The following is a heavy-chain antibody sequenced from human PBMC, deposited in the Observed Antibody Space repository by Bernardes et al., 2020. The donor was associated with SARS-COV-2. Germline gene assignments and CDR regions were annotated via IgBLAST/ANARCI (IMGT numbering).Heavy chain of an antibody. J-gene: IGHJ6*03. Sequence: ETLSLTCAVYGGSFSGYYWSWIRQPPGKGLEWIGEINHSGSTNYNPSLKSRVTISVDTSKNQFSLKLSSVTAADTAVYYCARGRRRDYYYYMDVWGKGTTVTVSS. CDR3: ARGRRRDYYYYMDV. V-gene: IGHV4-34*01. CDR2: INHSGST. CDR1: GGSFSGYY.